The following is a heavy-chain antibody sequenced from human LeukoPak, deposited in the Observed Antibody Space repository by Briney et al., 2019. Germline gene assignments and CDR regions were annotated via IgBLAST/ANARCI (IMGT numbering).Heavy chain of an antibody. D-gene: IGHD3-3*01. V-gene: IGHV3-23*01. CDR1: GFTSPSYA. CDR3: APAPLGFSEWQPRYYVDV. Sequence: GGSLRLSCAASGFTSPSYAMSWVRQAPGKGLEWVSSISGSGGSTYYADSVKGRFTISRDNSKNKLYLQMNSLRAEATAVYYCAPAPLGFSEWQPRYYVDVWGKGTTVTVSS. J-gene: IGHJ6*03. CDR2: ISGSGGST.